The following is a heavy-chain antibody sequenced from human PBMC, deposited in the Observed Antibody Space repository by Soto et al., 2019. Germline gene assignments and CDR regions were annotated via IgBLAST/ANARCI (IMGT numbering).Heavy chain of an antibody. CDR2: INPSGGST. J-gene: IGHJ4*02. V-gene: IGHV1-46*01. Sequence: QVQLVQSGAEVKNPGASVKLSCKASGYIFTNYYIHWVRQAPGQGLEWMAIINPSGGSTNYAQKFQGRVTLARDTFTNTVYMELSSLRSEDTAIYYCARDLTSGDYWGQGTLVTFSS. CDR1: GYIFTNYY. D-gene: IGHD7-27*01. CDR3: ARDLTSGDY.